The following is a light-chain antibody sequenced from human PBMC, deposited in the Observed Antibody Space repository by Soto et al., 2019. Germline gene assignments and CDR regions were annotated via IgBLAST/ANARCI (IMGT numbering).Light chain of an antibody. CDR3: HSCDVSLRGPA. V-gene: IGLV1-40*01. CDR2: DNS. Sequence: QSVLTQPPSLSGAPGQRVTISCTGSRSNIGAVYDVHWYQHLPGTAPKVLIFDNSNRPSGVPDRFSGSKSGTSASLAITGLQAEDEAVYYCHSCDVSLRGPAFGGGTKVTVL. J-gene: IGLJ2*01. CDR1: RSNIGAVYD.